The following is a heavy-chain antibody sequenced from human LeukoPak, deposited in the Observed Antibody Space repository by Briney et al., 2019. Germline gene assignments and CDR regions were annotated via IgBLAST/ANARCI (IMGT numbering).Heavy chain of an antibody. V-gene: IGHV4-61*02. J-gene: IGHJ5*02. CDR3: ARDSRRGVKFDP. CDR1: GGSISSGSYY. Sequence: PSETLSLTCTVSGGSISSGSYYWSWIRQPAGKGLEWIGRIYTSGSTNYNPSLKSRVTISVDTSKNQFSLKLSSVTAADTAVYYCARDSRRGVKFDPWGQGTLVTVSS. CDR2: IYTSGST. D-gene: IGHD2-8*01.